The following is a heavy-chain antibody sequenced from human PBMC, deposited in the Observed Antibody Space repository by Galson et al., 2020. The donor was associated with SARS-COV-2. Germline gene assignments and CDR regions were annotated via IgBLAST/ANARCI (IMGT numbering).Heavy chain of an antibody. CDR2: IYHSGST. CDR1: GYSISSGYY. CDR3: ARIQSSMIVVVVPGYFDY. J-gene: IGHJ4*02. V-gene: IGHV4-38-2*02. D-gene: IGHD3-22*01. Sequence: SETLSLTCTVSGYSISSGYYWGWIRQPPGKGLEWIGSIYHSGSTYYNPSLKSRVTISVDTSKNQFSLKLSSVTAADTAVYYCARIQSSMIVVVVPGYFDYWGQGTQVTVSS.